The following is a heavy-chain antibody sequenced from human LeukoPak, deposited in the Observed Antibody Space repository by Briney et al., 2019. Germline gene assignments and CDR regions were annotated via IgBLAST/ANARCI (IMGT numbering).Heavy chain of an antibody. V-gene: IGHV3-21*01. Sequence: GGSLRLSCAASGFSFSKYNMNWVRQAPGKGLEWVSSISSGGSYIYYADSVEGRFTISRDNTKNSLYLQMNSLRAEDTAVYLCAREFIGSWYWDSRGQGTLVTVSS. J-gene: IGHJ4*02. D-gene: IGHD6-13*01. CDR2: ISSGGSYI. CDR3: AREFIGSWYWDS. CDR1: GFSFSKYN.